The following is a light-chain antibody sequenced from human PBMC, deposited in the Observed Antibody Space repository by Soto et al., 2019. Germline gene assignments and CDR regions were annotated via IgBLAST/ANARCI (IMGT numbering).Light chain of an antibody. J-gene: IGKJ1*01. Sequence: EIVMTQSPATLSVSPGERASLSCRASQSISSHLAWYQQKPGQAPRLLIHGASTRATGIPARFSGSGSGTEFTLVISSLQSEGFAVYYCQQYHYWWAFGQGTKVDIK. CDR3: QQYHYWWA. V-gene: IGKV3-15*01. CDR1: QSISSH. CDR2: GAS.